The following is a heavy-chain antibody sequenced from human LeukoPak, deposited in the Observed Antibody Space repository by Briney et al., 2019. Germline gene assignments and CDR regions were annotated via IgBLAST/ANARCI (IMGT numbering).Heavy chain of an antibody. CDR2: FDPYSGGA. V-gene: IGHV1-2*05. D-gene: IGHD1-26*01. CDR1: GYTFTGYY. Sequence: ASVKVSCKASGYTFTGYYMHWVRQAPGQGVEWMGRFDPYSGGASYALKFEGRVPVTRAPSISTDYMELTRLRPDDTDVYYCAGGGGSYGDLWGQGTAVTVSS. J-gene: IGHJ3*01. CDR3: AGGGGSYGDL.